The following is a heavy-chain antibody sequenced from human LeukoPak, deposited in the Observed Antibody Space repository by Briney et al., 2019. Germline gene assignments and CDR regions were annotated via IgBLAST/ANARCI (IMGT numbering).Heavy chain of an antibody. V-gene: IGHV5-51*01. CDR3: ARHALGKRILTGYYTPIDY. CDR2: IYPGDSDT. CDR1: GYSFTSYW. Sequence: GESLKISCKGSGYSFTSYWIGWVRQMPRKGLEWMGIIYPGDSDTRYSPSFQGQVTISADKSISTAYLQWSSLKASDTAMYYCARHALGKRILTGYYTPIDYWGQGTLVTVSS. J-gene: IGHJ4*02. D-gene: IGHD3-9*01.